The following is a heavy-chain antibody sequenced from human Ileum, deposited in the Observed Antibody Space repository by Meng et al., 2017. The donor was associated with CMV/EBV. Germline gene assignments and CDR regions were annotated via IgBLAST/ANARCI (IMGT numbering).Heavy chain of an antibody. CDR2: ISSSSATI. V-gene: IGHV3-48*02. D-gene: IGHD3-10*01. J-gene: IGHJ4*03. CDR3: ARDGAAGYYGSGSYFFNY. Sequence: GGSLRLSCAASGFTFSSYGINWVRQAPGKGLEWVAFISSSSATIYYADSVKGRFTISRENAKNSLYLQMDSLRDEDTALYYCARDGAAGYYGSGSYFFNYWAKGPLAPFP. CDR1: GFTFSSYG.